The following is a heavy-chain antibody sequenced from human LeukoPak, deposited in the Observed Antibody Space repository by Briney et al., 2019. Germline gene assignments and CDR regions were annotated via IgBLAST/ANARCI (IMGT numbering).Heavy chain of an antibody. CDR2: INPNSGGT. CDR1: GYTFTGYY. CDR3: ARATYYYDSSGYSS. J-gene: IGHJ4*02. D-gene: IGHD3-22*01. Sequence: ASVTVSCKASGYTFTGYYMHWVRQAPGQGLEWMGWINPNSGGTNYAQKFQGRVTMTRDTSISTAYMELSRLRSDDTAVYYCARATYYYDSSGYSSWGQGTLVTVSS. V-gene: IGHV1-2*02.